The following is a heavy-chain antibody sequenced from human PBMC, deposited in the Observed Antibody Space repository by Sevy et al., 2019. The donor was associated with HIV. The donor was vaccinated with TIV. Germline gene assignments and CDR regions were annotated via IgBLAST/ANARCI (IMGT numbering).Heavy chain of an antibody. CDR2: IRFDGSMK. V-gene: IGHV3-30*02. J-gene: IGHJ6*02. D-gene: IGHD3-3*01. CDR1: GFRFSDYG. CDR3: AKDHYDYRTGYYGYYGMDV. Sequence: GGSLRLSCAASGFRFSDYGMHWVRQAPGKGLEWVSLIRFDGSMKYIADSVKGRFTISRDKVKDTVYLQMNSLRPEDTAVYYCAKDHYDYRTGYYGYYGMDVWGQGTTVTVSS.